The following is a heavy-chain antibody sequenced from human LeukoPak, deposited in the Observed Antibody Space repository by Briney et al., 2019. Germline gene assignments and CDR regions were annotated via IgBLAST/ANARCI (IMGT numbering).Heavy chain of an antibody. CDR3: ARAMGYGDYGYYYHGMDV. CDR1: GGSISSYY. Sequence: PSETLSLTCTVSGGSISSYYWSWIRQPPGKGLEWIGYIYYSGSTNYNPSLKSRVAISVDTSKNQFSLKLSSVTAADTAVYYCARAMGYGDYGYYYHGMDVWGQGTTVTVSS. CDR2: IYYSGST. V-gene: IGHV4-59*01. J-gene: IGHJ6*02. D-gene: IGHD4-17*01.